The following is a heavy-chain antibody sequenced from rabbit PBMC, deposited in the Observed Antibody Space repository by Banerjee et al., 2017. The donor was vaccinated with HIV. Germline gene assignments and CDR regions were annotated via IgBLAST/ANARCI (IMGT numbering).Heavy chain of an antibody. D-gene: IGHD4-1*01. CDR1: GFSFSSTHY. V-gene: IGHV1S45*01. J-gene: IGHJ4*01. CDR2: INTKSGNT. Sequence: QEQLEESGGDLVKPEGSLTLTCTASGFSFSSTHYISWVRQAPGKGLEWIACINTKSGNTVYASWAKGRFTISKTSSTTVTLQMTSLTAADTATYFCARDGGIVVAGAFNLWGQGTLVTVS. CDR3: ARDGGIVVAGAFNL.